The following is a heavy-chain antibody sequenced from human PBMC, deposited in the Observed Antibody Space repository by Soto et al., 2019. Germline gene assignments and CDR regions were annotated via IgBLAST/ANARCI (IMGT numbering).Heavy chain of an antibody. Sequence: GASVKVSCKASGYTFTGYYMHWVRQAPGQGLEWMGWINPNSGGTNYAQKFQGWVTMTRDTSISTAYMELSRLRSDDTAVYYCAKDGYPTWHVGATTSSATWGQGTLVTVSS. V-gene: IGHV1-2*04. D-gene: IGHD1-26*01. CDR1: GYTFTGYY. J-gene: IGHJ5*02. CDR2: INPNSGGT. CDR3: AKDGYPTWHVGATTSSAT.